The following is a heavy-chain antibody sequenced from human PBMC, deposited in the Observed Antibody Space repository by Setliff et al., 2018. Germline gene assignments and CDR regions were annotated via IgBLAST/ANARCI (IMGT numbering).Heavy chain of an antibody. J-gene: IGHJ6*03. CDR3: ARGSRSGTIVYKGDYYMDV. CDR1: GYTLNNYA. V-gene: IGHV7-4-1*02. Sequence: ASVKVSCKASGYTLNNYAMNWVRQAPGQGFEWMGWINTKTGNPTYDKDFTGRLVFSLDTSVSTAYLQISSLKAEDTAIYYCARGSRSGTIVYKGDYYMDVWGKGTTVTVSS. D-gene: IGHD3-16*02. CDR2: INTKTGNP.